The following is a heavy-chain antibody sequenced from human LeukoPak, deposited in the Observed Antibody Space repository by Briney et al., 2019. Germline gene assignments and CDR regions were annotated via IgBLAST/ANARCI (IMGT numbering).Heavy chain of an antibody. CDR1: GYTFTGYY. CDR3: AGNEGGLVAGDY. J-gene: IGHJ4*02. V-gene: IGHV1-2*02. D-gene: IGHD2-15*01. CDR2: ISPNSGGT. Sequence: ASVKVSCKASGYTFTGYYMHWVRQAPGQGLEWMGWISPNSGGTNYAQKFQGRVTMTRDTSISTAYMELSSLKSDDTAVYYYAGNEGGLVAGDYWGQGTLVTVSS.